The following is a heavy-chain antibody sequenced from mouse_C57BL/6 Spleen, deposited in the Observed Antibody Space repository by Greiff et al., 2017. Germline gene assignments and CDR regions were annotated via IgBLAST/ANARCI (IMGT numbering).Heavy chain of an antibody. V-gene: IGHV14-3*01. CDR2: IGPANGNT. D-gene: IGHD2-4*01. CDR1: GFNIKNPY. CDR3: AIHNDFDVGYAMDY. J-gene: IGHJ4*01. Sequence: EVQLQQSVAELVRPGASVKLSCTASGFNIKNPYMHWVKQRPEQGLAWIGRIGPANGNTKYTPKFQGKATITADPSSNTAYLQLSSLTSEDTAIYYCAIHNDFDVGYAMDYWGQGTSVTGSS.